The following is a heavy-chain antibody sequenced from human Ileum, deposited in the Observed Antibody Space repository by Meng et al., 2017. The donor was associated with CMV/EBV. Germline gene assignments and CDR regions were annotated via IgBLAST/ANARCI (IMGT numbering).Heavy chain of an antibody. CDR1: GFTFSHYS. CDR3: ARDLFTYVSNDAFDM. Sequence: GESLKISCAASGFTFSHYSVNWVRQAPGKGLEWVSSISSGGQSINYADSVKGRFTISRDNAKNSLYLQMNRLRGKDTALYYCARDLFTYVSNDAFDMWGQGTMVTVSS. CDR2: ISSGGQSI. J-gene: IGHJ3*02. V-gene: IGHV3-21*01. D-gene: IGHD3-10*02.